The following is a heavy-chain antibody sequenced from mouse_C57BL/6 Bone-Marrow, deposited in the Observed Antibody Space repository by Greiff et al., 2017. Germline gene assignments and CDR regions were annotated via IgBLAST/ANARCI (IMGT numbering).Heavy chain of an antibody. CDR3: AISPPYYYGSICGLYFDV. CDR2: IYPGGGYT. Sequence: QVQLQQSGAELVRPGTSVKMSCKASGYTFTNYWIGWAKQRPGHGLEWIGDIYPGGGYTNYNEKFKGKATLTADKSSSTAYMQFSSLTSEDSAIYYCAISPPYYYGSICGLYFDVWGTGTTVTVSS. J-gene: IGHJ1*03. CDR1: GYTFTNYW. D-gene: IGHD1-1*01. V-gene: IGHV1-63*01.